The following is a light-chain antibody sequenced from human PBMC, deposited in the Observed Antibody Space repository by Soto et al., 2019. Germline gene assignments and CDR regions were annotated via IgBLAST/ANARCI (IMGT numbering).Light chain of an antibody. CDR1: SSDVGSYDY. Sequence: QSALIQPPSVSGSPGQSVTISCTGTSSDVGSYDYVSWYQQHPGTVPKPMIYNVNTRPSGVPDRFSGSKSGNTASMTISGLRAEDEADYYCSSYTSAGPVFGGGTKLTVL. CDR3: SSYTSAGPV. J-gene: IGLJ2*01. V-gene: IGLV2-18*02. CDR2: NVN.